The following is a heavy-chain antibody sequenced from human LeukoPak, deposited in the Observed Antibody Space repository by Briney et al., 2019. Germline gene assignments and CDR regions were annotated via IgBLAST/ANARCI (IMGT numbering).Heavy chain of an antibody. V-gene: IGHV3-21*01. CDR2: ISRSSSYI. D-gene: IGHD3-22*01. CDR1: GFTFSTYS. CDR3: ARDSSGYGYYFDY. J-gene: IGHJ4*02. Sequence: PGGSLRLSCAASGFTFSTYSMNWVRQAPGKGLEWVSSISRSSSYIYYADSVKGRFTISRDNAKNSLYLQMNSLRVEDTSVCYCARDSSGYGYYFDYWGQGTLVTVSS.